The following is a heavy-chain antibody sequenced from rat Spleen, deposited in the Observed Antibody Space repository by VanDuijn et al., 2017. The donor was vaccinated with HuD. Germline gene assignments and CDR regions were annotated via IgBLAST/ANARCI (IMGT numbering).Heavy chain of an antibody. J-gene: IGHJ3*01. CDR1: GFTFSNYG. CDR3: ARNNYGGYSELGWFAY. Sequence: EVQLVESGGGLVQPGRSMKLSCAASGFTFSNYGMAWVRQAPTMGLEWVATISYDAGGTYYRDSVKGRFTISRDNAKSTLYLQMDSLRSEDTATYYCARNNYGGYSELGWFAYWGQGTLVTVSS. D-gene: IGHD1-11*01. V-gene: IGHV5-29*01. CDR2: ISYDAGGT.